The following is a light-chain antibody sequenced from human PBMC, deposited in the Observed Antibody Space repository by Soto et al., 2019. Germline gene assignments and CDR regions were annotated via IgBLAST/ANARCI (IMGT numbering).Light chain of an antibody. J-gene: IGKJ4*01. Sequence: EIVLTQSPGTLSLSPGERGTLSSRASQSVSSSSLAWYQQKPGQAPRLLMYGASSRATGIPDRFSGSGSGTDFTLTISRLEPEDFAVYYCQQYGSSPLTFGGGTKVEIK. CDR2: GAS. CDR3: QQYGSSPLT. V-gene: IGKV3-20*01. CDR1: QSVSSSS.